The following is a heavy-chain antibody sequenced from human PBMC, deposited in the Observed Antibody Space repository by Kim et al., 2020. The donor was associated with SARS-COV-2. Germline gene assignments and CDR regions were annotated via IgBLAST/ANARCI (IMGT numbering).Heavy chain of an antibody. D-gene: IGHD7-27*01. J-gene: IGHJ6*02. V-gene: IGHV3-53*01. CDR1: GFTVSRTY. Sequence: GGSLRLSCTASGFTVSRTYMSWVRQAPGEGLEWVSVLFSGGSFYYADSVKGRFTMSRDISKNTLHLQMNILRADDTAVYYCARFPGDVYIYGMDVWGQGTTVTGS. CDR3: ARFPGDVYIYGMDV. CDR2: LFSGGSF.